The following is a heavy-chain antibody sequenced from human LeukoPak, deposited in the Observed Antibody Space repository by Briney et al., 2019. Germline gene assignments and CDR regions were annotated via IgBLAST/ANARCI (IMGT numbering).Heavy chain of an antibody. J-gene: IGHJ4*02. D-gene: IGHD2-8*01. CDR3: ARGSQWLDY. CDR1: GFTFSSYW. CDR2: IQQDGSGI. V-gene: IGHV3-7*01. Sequence: GGSLRLSCVASGFTFSSYWMGWVRQAPGKGLEWVANIQQDGSGIFYVDSVRGRFTISRDNAKNSLYLQMNTLRAEDTAVYYCARGSQWLDYWGQGTLVTVSS.